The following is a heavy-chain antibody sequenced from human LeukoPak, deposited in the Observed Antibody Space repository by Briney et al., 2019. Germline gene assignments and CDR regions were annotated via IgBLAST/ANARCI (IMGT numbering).Heavy chain of an antibody. CDR2: ISGSGGST. Sequence: PGESLRLSCAASGFTFSSYAKSWVRQAQGQGLEWVSAISGSGGSTYYADSVKGRFTISRDNSKNTLYLQMNSLRAEDTAVYYCAKEERYSSSLDYWGQGTLVTVSS. J-gene: IGHJ4*02. V-gene: IGHV3-23*01. D-gene: IGHD6-13*01. CDR3: AKEERYSSSLDY. CDR1: GFTFSSYA.